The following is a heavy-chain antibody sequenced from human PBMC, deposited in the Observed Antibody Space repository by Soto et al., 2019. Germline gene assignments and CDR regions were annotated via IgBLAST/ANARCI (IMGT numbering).Heavy chain of an antibody. D-gene: IGHD2-2*01. J-gene: IGHJ3*02. CDR3: ARHVLEPYCSSTSCYAGNAFDI. V-gene: IGHV4-39*01. CDR1: GGSISSSSYY. Sequence: SETLSLTCTVSGGSISSSSYYWGWIRQPPGKGLEWIGSIYYSGSTYYNPSLKSRVTISVDTSKNQFSLKLSSVTAADTAVYYCARHVLEPYCSSTSCYAGNAFDIWGQGTMVTVSS. CDR2: IYYSGST.